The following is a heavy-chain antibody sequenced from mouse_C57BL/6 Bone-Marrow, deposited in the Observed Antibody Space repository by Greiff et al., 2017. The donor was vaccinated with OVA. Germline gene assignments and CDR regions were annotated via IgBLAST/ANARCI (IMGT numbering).Heavy chain of an antibody. CDR1: GYTFTSYW. CDR3: ARSPLITFYAMDY. CDR2: IHPHSGST. D-gene: IGHD1-1*01. Sequence: QVQLQQPGAELVKPGASVKLSCKASGYTFTSYWMHWVKQRPGQGLEWIGMIHPHSGSTNYNEKFKSKATLTVDKSSSTAYMQLSSLTSEDSSVYYCARSPLITFYAMDYWGQGTSVTVSS. J-gene: IGHJ4*01. V-gene: IGHV1-64*01.